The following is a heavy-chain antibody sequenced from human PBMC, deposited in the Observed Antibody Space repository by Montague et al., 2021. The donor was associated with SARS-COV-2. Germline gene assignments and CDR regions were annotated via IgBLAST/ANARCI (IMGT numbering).Heavy chain of an antibody. CDR2: IYSTGST. V-gene: IGHV4-59*08. CDR1: GGSISRFS. Sequence: SETLSLTCTVSGGSISRFSWSWIRQPPGKELEWIAYIYSTGSTDYNPSLKSRVTISLETSKKQFSLNLTSLTAADTAVYYCARGATDFGGNSVGFDYWSQGTLVTVSS. CDR3: ARGATDFGGNSVGFDY. J-gene: IGHJ4*02. D-gene: IGHD4-23*01.